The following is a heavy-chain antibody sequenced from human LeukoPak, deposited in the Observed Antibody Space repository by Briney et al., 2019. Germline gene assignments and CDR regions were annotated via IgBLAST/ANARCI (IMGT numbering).Heavy chain of an antibody. J-gene: IGHJ4*02. D-gene: IGHD4-17*01. CDR1: GFTFSSHS. CDR2: ISSSGNTK. Sequence: GSLRLSCAASGFTFSSHSMNWVRQAPGEGLEWVSYISSSGNTKHYVDSVKGRFTISRDNAKNSVYLQMNSLRDEDTAVYYCARDLTSVPTRWGQGTLVTVSS. CDR3: ARDLTSVPTR. V-gene: IGHV3-48*02.